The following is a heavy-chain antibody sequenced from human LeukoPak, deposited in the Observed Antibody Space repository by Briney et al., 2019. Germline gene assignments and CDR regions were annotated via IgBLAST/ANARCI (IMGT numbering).Heavy chain of an antibody. Sequence: GGSLRLSCAASGFTFSSYSVNWVRQAPGKGLEWVSSISSSSSYIYYADSVKGRFTISRDNAKNSLYLQMNSLRAEDTAVYYCASLEARGYQPNYGMDVWGQGTTVTASS. D-gene: IGHD5-18*01. CDR1: GFTFSSYS. V-gene: IGHV3-21*01. J-gene: IGHJ6*02. CDR3: ASLEARGYQPNYGMDV. CDR2: ISSSSSYI.